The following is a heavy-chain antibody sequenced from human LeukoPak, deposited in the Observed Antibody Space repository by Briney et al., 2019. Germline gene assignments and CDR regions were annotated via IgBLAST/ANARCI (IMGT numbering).Heavy chain of an antibody. Sequence: PGGSLRLSCAASGFTFSTFAMIWVRQPPGKGLEWVAFIRYDGSNKYYADSVKGRFTISRDNSKNTLYLQMNSLRAEDAAVYYCAKEPPSFRSSFTFDYWGQGTLVTVSS. D-gene: IGHD6-6*01. CDR3: AKEPPSFRSSFTFDY. V-gene: IGHV3-30*02. CDR1: GFTFSTFA. J-gene: IGHJ4*02. CDR2: IRYDGSNK.